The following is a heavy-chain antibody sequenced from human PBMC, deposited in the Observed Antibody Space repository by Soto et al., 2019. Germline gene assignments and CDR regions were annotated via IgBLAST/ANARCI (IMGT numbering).Heavy chain of an antibody. CDR1: GYTFTSYD. Sequence: QMQLVQSGAEVKKPGASVKVSCKASGYTFTSYDINWVPQATGQGLVRMGWMNPNRGNTGYAQKVQGRVTMTRNTSISTAYRELSSLRSEDTAVYYCAGGAGSYYAFYIWGQGTSVTVSS. CDR3: AGGAGSYYAFYI. V-gene: IGHV1-8*01. CDR2: MNPNRGNT. J-gene: IGHJ3*02. D-gene: IGHD3-10*01.